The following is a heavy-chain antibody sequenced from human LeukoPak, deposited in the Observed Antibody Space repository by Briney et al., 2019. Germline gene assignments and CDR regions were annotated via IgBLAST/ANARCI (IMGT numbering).Heavy chain of an antibody. J-gene: IGHJ4*02. CDR3: VRDNDTSGWVFDF. Sequence: SQTLSLTCAISGDSISSNSAAWNWIRQSPSRGLEWLGRTYYRSKWYNDYATSVKSRIIINSDTSKNQFSLQLNSVTPEDTAVYYCVRDNDTSGWVFDFWGQGTLVTVSS. CDR2: TYYRSKWYN. CDR1: GDSISSNSAA. V-gene: IGHV6-1*01. D-gene: IGHD6-19*01.